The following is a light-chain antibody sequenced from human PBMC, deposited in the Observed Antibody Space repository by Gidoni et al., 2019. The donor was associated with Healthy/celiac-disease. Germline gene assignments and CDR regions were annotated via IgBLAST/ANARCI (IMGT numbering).Light chain of an antibody. Sequence: DIQMNQSPSSLSASVGDRVTITCRASQSISSYLNWYQQKPGKAPKLLIYAASSLPSGVPTRSSGSGSGTDSTFTLSSLQPEYFATYYCQQSYSTPPWTFGQGTKVEIK. J-gene: IGKJ1*01. CDR3: QQSYSTPPWT. CDR2: AAS. CDR1: QSISSY. V-gene: IGKV1-39*01.